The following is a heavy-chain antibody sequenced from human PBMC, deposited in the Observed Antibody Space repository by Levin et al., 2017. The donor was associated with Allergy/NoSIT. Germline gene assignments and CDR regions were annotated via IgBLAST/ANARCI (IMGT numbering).Heavy chain of an antibody. D-gene: IGHD3-3*01. J-gene: IGHJ4*02. CDR1: GYSFTSYW. CDR2: IYPGDSDT. CDR3: ARPRGGGSGHVFWYFDY. V-gene: IGHV5-51*01. Sequence: GGSLRLSCKGSGYSFTSYWIGWVRQMPGKGLEWMGIIYPGDSDTRYSPSFQGQVTISADKSISTAYLQWSSLKASDTAMYYCARPRGGGSGHVFWYFDYWGQGTLVTVSS.